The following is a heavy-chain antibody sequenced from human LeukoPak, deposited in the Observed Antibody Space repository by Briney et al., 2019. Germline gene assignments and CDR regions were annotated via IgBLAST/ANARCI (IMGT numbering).Heavy chain of an antibody. D-gene: IGHD5-12*01. J-gene: IGHJ4*02. V-gene: IGHV1-69*05. CDR1: GGTFSSHA. CDR3: ARGDSGYDYGFDN. CDR2: IIPIFGTT. Sequence: ASVKVSCKASGGTFSSHAISWVRQAPGQGLEWVGGIIPIFGTTNYAQKFQGRVTITTDESTSTGYMELRSLRSDDTAVYYCARGDSGYDYGFDNWDQGTLVTVSS.